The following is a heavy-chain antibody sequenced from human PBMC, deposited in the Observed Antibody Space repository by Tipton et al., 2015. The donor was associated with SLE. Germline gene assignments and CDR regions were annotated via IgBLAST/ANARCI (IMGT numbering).Heavy chain of an antibody. V-gene: IGHV3-43*01. Sequence: SLRLSCAASGFTFDDYTMHWVRQAPGKGLEWVSLISWDGGSTYYADSVKGRFTISRDNSKNSLYLQMNSLRTEDTALYYCAKALNGGYGDYGEDYFDYWGQGTLVTVSS. CDR2: ISWDGGST. D-gene: IGHD4-17*01. CDR3: AKALNGGYGDYGEDYFDY. J-gene: IGHJ4*02. CDR1: GFTFDDYT.